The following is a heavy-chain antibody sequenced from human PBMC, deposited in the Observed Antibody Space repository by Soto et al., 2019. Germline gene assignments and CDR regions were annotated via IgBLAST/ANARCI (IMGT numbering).Heavy chain of an antibody. CDR3: ARRYGGTLDS. CDR2: IYYSGST. V-gene: IGHV4-59*08. Sequence: QVQLQESGPGLVKPSETLSLTCTVSGGSISSYYWSWIRQPPGKGLEWIGYIYYSGSTNYNPSHKSRGTISVATSKNQFSLKLSSVPAADTAVYYCARRYGGTLDSWGQGTLVTVSS. D-gene: IGHD4-17*01. CDR1: GGSISSYY. J-gene: IGHJ5*01.